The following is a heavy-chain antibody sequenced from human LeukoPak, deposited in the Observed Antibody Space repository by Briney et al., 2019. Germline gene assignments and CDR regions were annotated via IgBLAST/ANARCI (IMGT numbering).Heavy chain of an antibody. J-gene: IGHJ4*02. CDR1: GYSISSGYY. D-gene: IGHD3-10*01. Sequence: SETLSLTCTVSGYSISSGYYWGWIRQPPGKGLEWIGSIYHSGSTYYNPSLKSRVTISVDTSKNQFSLKLSSVTAADTAVYYCARTRPMVRGVMGYWGQGTLVTVSS. CDR3: ARTRPMVRGVMGY. CDR2: IYHSGST. V-gene: IGHV4-38-2*02.